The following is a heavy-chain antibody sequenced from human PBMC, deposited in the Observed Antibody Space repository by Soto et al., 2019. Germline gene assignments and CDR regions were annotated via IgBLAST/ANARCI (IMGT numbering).Heavy chain of an antibody. CDR1: GFTFSDYY. J-gene: IGHJ6*02. D-gene: IGHD2-8*02. V-gene: IGHV3-11*01. Sequence: GGSLRLSCAASGFTFSDYYMSWIRQAPGKGLEWVSYISSSGSTIYYADSVKGRFTISRDNAKNSLYLQMNSLRAEDTAVYYCDYFYSAWCVDVWGQGTTVKVS. CDR2: ISSSGSTI. CDR3: DYFYSAWCVDV.